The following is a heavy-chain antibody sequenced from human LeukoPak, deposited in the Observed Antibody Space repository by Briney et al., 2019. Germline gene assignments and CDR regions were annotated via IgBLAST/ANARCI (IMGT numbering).Heavy chain of an antibody. CDR1: GFIFSNFE. D-gene: IGHD3-10*01. J-gene: IGHJ4*02. V-gene: IGHV3-21*04. CDR3: AKDRAQLAY. CDR2: ISSSSSYI. Sequence: GGSLRLSCAASGFIFSNFEMNWVRQAPGKGLEWVSSISSSSSYIYYADSVKGRFTISRDNAKNSLYLQMNSLRAEDTAVYYCAKDRAQLAYWGQGTLVTVSS.